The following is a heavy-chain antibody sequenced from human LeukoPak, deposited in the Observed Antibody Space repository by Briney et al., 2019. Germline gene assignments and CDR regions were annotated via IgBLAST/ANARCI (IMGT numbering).Heavy chain of an antibody. CDR2: RKQDGCEK. J-gene: IGHJ4*02. CDR1: GCVFSSYW. CDR3: ARAWYNWNDVADY. D-gene: IGHD1-1*01. V-gene: IGHV3-7*03. Sequence: GGALRLSFASSGCVFSSYWMSGVRQPPSKGLDGVANRKQDGCEKYYVDSVKGRFPISRDNTKNSLYQKMNCLRTDDTAVEYCARAWYNWNDVADYWGQGTLVTVSS.